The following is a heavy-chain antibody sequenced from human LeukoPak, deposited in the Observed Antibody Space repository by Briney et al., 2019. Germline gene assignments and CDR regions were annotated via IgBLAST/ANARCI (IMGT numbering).Heavy chain of an antibody. CDR3: AKELRGYFDY. V-gene: IGHV3-9*03. CDR1: GFTFDDYG. D-gene: IGHD2-15*01. CDR2: ISWNSGSI. J-gene: IGHJ4*02. Sequence: GRSLRLSCAASGFTFDDYGMHWVRQAPGKGLEWVSGISWNSGSIGYADSVKGRFTISRDNAKNSLYLQMNSLRAEDMALYYCAKELRGYFDYWGQGTLVTASS.